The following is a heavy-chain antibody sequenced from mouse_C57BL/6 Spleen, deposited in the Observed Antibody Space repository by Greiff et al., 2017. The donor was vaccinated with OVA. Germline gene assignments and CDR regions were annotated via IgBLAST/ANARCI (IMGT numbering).Heavy chain of an antibody. V-gene: IGHV2-5*01. CDR3: AKTPLTGTDWYFDV. CDR1: GFSLTSYG. CDR2: IWRGGST. Sequence: VQLQQSGPGLVQPSQSLSITCTVSGFSLTSYGVHWVRQSPGKGLEWLGVIWRGGSTDYNAAFMSRLSITKDNSKSQVFFKMNSLQADDTAIYYCAKTPLTGTDWYFDVWGTGTTVTVSS. J-gene: IGHJ1*03. D-gene: IGHD4-1*01.